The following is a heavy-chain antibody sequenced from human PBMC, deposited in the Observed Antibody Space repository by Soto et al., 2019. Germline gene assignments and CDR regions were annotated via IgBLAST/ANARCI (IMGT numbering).Heavy chain of an antibody. J-gene: IGHJ3*02. Sequence: SETLSLTCTVSGGSISSGGYYWSWIRQHPGKGLEWIGYIYYSGSTYYNPSLKSRVTISVDTSKNQFSLKLSSVTAADTAVYYCARDAPYYYGSGSYFAAFDIWGQGTMVTVSS. CDR2: IYYSGST. CDR1: GGSISSGGYY. CDR3: ARDAPYYYGSGSYFAAFDI. V-gene: IGHV4-31*03. D-gene: IGHD3-10*01.